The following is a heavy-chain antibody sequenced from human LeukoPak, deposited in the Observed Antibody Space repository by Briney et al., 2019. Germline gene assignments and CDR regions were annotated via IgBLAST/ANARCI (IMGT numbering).Heavy chain of an antibody. J-gene: IGHJ4*02. Sequence: GGSLRLSCAASGFTFSSYSMNWVRQAPGKGLEWVSSISSSSSYIYYADSVKGRFTISRDNAKNSLYLQMNSLRAEDTAVYYCASAAYYYDSSGYLFDYWGQGTLVTVSS. CDR2: ISSSSSYI. D-gene: IGHD3-22*01. CDR3: ASAAYYYDSSGYLFDY. CDR1: GFTFSSYS. V-gene: IGHV3-21*01.